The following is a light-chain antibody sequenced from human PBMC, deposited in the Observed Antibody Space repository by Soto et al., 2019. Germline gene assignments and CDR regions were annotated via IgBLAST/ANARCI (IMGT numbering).Light chain of an antibody. Sequence: EIVLTQSPGTLSLSPWERATLSCRASQSVPRSYLAWYQQKPGQAPRLLIYGTSSRATGIPDRFSGSGSGTDFTLTISRLEPEDFAVYYCQQYNNWPPITFGQGTRLEIK. CDR3: QQYNNWPPIT. J-gene: IGKJ5*01. CDR2: GTS. V-gene: IGKV3-20*01. CDR1: QSVPRSY.